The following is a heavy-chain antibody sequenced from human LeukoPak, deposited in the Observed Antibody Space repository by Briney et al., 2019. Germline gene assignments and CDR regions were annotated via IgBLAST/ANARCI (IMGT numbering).Heavy chain of an antibody. Sequence: PSETLSLTCAVYGESFSGYYWSWVRQPPGKGLEWIGEINHSGSTNYNPSLKSRVTISVDTSKNQFSLKLSSVTAADTAVYYCARGDFDWLLLYWGQGTLVTVSS. CDR1: GESFSGYY. J-gene: IGHJ4*02. D-gene: IGHD3-9*01. CDR2: INHSGST. V-gene: IGHV4-34*01. CDR3: ARGDFDWLLLY.